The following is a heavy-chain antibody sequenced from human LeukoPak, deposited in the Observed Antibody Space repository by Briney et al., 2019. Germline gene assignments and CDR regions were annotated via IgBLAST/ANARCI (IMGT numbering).Heavy chain of an antibody. CDR2: ISGSGGST. Sequence: GGSLRLSCAASGFTFSSYAMTWVRQAPGKGLEWVSFISGSGGSTYYADSGKGRFTISRDNSKNTLSLQMNSLRAEDTAVYYCAKTLYSSSSGGADYWGQGTLVTVSS. D-gene: IGHD6-6*01. V-gene: IGHV3-23*01. CDR3: AKTLYSSSSGGADY. J-gene: IGHJ4*02. CDR1: GFTFSSYA.